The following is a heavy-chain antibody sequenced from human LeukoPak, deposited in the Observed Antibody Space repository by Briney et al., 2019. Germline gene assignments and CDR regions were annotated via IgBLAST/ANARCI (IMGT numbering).Heavy chain of an antibody. D-gene: IGHD3-10*01. J-gene: IGHJ4*02. CDR1: GFTFSSYG. Sequence: GALRLSCAASGFTFSSYGMHWVRQAPGKGLGWVAVIWYDGSNKYYADSVKGRFTISRDNSKNTLYLQMNSLRAEDTAVYYCARGWFGEPMGDYWGQGTLVTVSS. CDR3: ARGWFGEPMGDY. V-gene: IGHV3-33*01. CDR2: IWYDGSNK.